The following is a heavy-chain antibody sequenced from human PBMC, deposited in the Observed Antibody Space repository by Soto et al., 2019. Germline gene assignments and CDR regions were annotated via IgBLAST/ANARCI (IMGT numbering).Heavy chain of an antibody. J-gene: IGHJ4*02. Sequence: EVQLVESGGGLVKPGGSLRLSCAASGFTFTRYSMNWVRQAPGKGLEWVSSISSTTNYIYYGDSMKGRFTISRDNAKNALDLEMNSLRAEDTAVYYCAIESEALTSNFDYWGQVTLVTVSS. CDR1: GFTFTRYS. CDR2: ISSTTNYI. CDR3: AIESEALTSNFDY. V-gene: IGHV3-21*06.